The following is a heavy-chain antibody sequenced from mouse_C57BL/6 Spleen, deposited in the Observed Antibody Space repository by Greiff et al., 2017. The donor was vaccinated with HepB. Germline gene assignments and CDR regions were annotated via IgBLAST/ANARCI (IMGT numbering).Heavy chain of an antibody. CDR3: TSSSTLGNFDY. Sequence: EVQLQQSGTVLARPGASVKMSCKTSGYTFTSYWMHWVKQRPGQGLEWIGAIYPGNSDTSYNQKFKGKAKLTAVTSASTAYMELSSLTNEDSAVYYCTSSSTLGNFDYWGQGTTLTVSS. CDR2: IYPGNSDT. J-gene: IGHJ2*01. V-gene: IGHV1-5*01. CDR1: GYTFTSYW. D-gene: IGHD3-1*01.